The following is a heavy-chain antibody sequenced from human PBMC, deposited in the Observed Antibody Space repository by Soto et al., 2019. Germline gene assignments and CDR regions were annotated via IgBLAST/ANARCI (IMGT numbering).Heavy chain of an antibody. CDR1: GGTFSSYA. D-gene: IGHD6-6*01. CDR2: IIPIFGTA. Sequence: SVKVSCKASGGTFSSYAISWVRQAPGQGLEWMVGIIPIFGTANYAQKFQGRVTITADESTSTAYMELSSLRSEDTAVYYCASQSDIRIAALHYCGQGTMVTVYS. V-gene: IGHV1-69*13. CDR3: ASQSDIRIAALHY. J-gene: IGHJ4*02.